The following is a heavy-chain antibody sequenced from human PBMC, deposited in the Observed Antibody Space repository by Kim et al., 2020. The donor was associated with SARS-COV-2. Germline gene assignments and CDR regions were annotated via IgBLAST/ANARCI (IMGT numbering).Heavy chain of an antibody. V-gene: IGHV1-46*01. J-gene: IGHJ6*02. CDR3: ARDKARSFYGMDV. Sequence: YAQKFQGRVTMTRDTSTSTVYMELSSLRSEDTAVYYCARDKARSFYGMDVWGQGTTVTVSS. D-gene: IGHD1-26*01.